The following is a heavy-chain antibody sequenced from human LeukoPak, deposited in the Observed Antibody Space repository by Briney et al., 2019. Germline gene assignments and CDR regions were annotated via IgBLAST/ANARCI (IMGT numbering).Heavy chain of an antibody. CDR3: ARGYCSGGSCYAWGGDWFDP. D-gene: IGHD2-15*01. J-gene: IGHJ5*02. CDR2: MNPNRGNT. CDR1: GYTFTSYD. V-gene: IGHV1-8*03. Sequence: ASVTVSCKASGYTFTSYDINWVRQAPGQGLEWMGWMNPNRGNTGYAQKFQGRVTITRNTSISTAYMELSSLRSEDTAVYYCARGYCSGGSCYAWGGDWFDPWGQGTLVTVSS.